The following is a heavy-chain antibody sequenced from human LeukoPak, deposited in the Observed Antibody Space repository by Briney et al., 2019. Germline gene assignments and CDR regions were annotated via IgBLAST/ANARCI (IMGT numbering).Heavy chain of an antibody. CDR3: ASRVSRQQLVLRAFDI. CDR1: GGSFSGYY. Sequence: PSETLSLTCAVYGGSFSGYYWSWIRHPPGKGLEWIGEINHSGSTNYNPSLKSRVTISVDTSKNQFSLKLSSVTAADTAVYYCASRVSRQQLVLRAFDIWGQGTMVTVSS. CDR2: INHSGST. V-gene: IGHV4-34*01. J-gene: IGHJ3*02. D-gene: IGHD6-13*01.